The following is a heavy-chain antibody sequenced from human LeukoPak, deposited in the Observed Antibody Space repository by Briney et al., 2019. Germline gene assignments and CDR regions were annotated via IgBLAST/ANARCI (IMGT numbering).Heavy chain of an antibody. Sequence: GGSLRLSCAASGFTVSSSYMYWVRQAPGKGLEWVSFFYRGDSTYYAESVRGRFAISRDNSKNTLYLLMNSLIPEDTAVYYCAREVVSTPSYFDSWGQGTLVTVSS. J-gene: IGHJ4*02. CDR2: FYRGDST. V-gene: IGHV3-53*01. CDR1: GFTVSSSY. D-gene: IGHD2-15*01. CDR3: AREVVSTPSYFDS.